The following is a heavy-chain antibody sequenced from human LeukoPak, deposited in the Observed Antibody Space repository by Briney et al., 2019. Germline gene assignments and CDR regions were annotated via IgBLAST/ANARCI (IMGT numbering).Heavy chain of an antibody. CDR2: IYSGGPT. Sequence: GGSLRLSCAASGFTVSLYYMTWVRQAPGKGLEWVSVIYSGGPTYYADSVKGRFTISRENARNSLYLQMNSLRAEDTAMYYCARQMQSHGNFDSWGQGTLVTVSS. CDR3: ARQMQSHGNFDS. J-gene: IGHJ4*02. V-gene: IGHV3-53*01. CDR1: GFTVSLYY. D-gene: IGHD1-26*01.